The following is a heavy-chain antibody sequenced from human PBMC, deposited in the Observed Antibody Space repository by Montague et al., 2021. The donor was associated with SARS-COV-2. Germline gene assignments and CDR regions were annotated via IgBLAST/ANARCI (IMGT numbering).Heavy chain of an antibody. J-gene: IGHJ6*02. D-gene: IGHD3-10*01. CDR1: GFTVSSHY. CDR2: IYSGGST. CDR3: ARDLTYGSGRSYYYYGMDV. V-gene: IGHV3-53*04. Sequence: SLRLSCAASGFTVSSHYMSWVRQAPGKGLEWVSVIYSGGSTYYADSVKGRFTISRHNSKNTLYLQMNSLRAEDTAVYYCARDLTYGSGRSYYYYGMDVWGQGTTVTVSS.